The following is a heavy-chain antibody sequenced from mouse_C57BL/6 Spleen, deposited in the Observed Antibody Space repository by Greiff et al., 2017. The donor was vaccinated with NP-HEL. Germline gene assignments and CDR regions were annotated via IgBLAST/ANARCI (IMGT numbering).Heavy chain of an antibody. Sequence: QVQLQQSGAELAKPGASVKLSCKASGYTFTSYWMHWVKQRPGQGLEWIGRIHPSDGDTKYNQKFKGKATLTVDKSSSTAYMQLSSLTSEDAAVYYCAIEGWTTVVATRQPFAYWGQGTLVTVSA. J-gene: IGHJ3*01. CDR2: IHPSDGDT. D-gene: IGHD1-1*01. CDR3: AIEGWTTVVATRQPFAY. CDR1: GYTFTSYW. V-gene: IGHV1-74*01.